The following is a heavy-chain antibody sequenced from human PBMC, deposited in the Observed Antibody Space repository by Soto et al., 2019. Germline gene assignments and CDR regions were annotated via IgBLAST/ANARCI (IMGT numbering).Heavy chain of an antibody. CDR2: ISYDGSNK. CDR3: AREGIAVAGTLKSFDL. Sequence: QVKLVESGGGVVQPGRSLRLSCAASVFTFSSYAMHWVRQAPGKGLEWVAVISYDGSNKYYADSVNGLFTISRDNSKNTLYLQMNTLRAEDKAVYYCAREGIAVAGTLKSFDLWGGGTLVTVAS. CDR1: VFTFSSYA. V-gene: IGHV3-30-3*01. J-gene: IGHJ2*01. D-gene: IGHD6-19*01.